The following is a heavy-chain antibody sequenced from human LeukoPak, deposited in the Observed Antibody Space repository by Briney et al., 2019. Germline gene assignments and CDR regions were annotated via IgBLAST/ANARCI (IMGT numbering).Heavy chain of an antibody. CDR2: ISAYNGNT. D-gene: IGHD3-10*01. Sequence: ASVKVSCKASGYTFTSYGISWVRQAPGRGLEWMGWISAYNGNTNYAQKLQGRVTMTTDTSTSTAYMELRSLRSDDTAVYYCARDLRTIYGSGSYWVYWGQGTLVTVSS. CDR3: ARDLRTIYGSGSYWVY. J-gene: IGHJ4*02. CDR1: GYTFTSYG. V-gene: IGHV1-18*01.